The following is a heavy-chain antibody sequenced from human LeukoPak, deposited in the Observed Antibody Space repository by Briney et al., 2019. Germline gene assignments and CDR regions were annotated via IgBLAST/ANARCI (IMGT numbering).Heavy chain of an antibody. CDR3: ARDPLVGATKVDAFDI. D-gene: IGHD1-26*01. V-gene: IGHV1-18*01. CDR1: GYTFTSYG. J-gene: IGHJ3*02. CDR2: ISAYNGNT. Sequence: GASVKVSCKASGYTFTSYGISWVRQAPGQGLEWTGWISAYNGNTNYAQKLQGRVTMTTDTSTSTAYMELRSLRSDDTAVYYCARDPLVGATKVDAFDIWGQGTMVTVSS.